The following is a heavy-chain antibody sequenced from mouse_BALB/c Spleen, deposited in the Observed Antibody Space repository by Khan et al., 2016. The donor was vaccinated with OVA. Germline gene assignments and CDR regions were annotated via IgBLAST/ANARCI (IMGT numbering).Heavy chain of an antibody. CDR1: GYTDTAYE. CDR2: PHARDGIT. V-gene: IGHV1S56*01. Sequence: QVQLQQAGPELVKPGALVKISCRASGYTDTAYEINPMKQRPGQGHERMGRPHARDGITKYKETFRGAATPTADKASSRAYVQLCCGTSEQCAVNCCAGEGFRRVAMGYRGQGTSVSVSS. J-gene: IGHJ4*01. CDR3: AGEGFRRVAMGY.